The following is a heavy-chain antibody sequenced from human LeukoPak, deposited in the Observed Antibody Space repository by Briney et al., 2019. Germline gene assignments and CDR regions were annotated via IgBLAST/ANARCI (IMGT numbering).Heavy chain of an antibody. D-gene: IGHD2-2*01. J-gene: IGHJ5*02. CDR3: AKNWAVVPAATKSPNWFDP. Sequence: GGSLRLSCAASGFTFSSYAMSWVRQAPGKGLEWVSAISGSGGSTYYADSVKGRFTISRDNSKNTLYLQMNSLRAEDTAVYYCAKNWAVVPAATKSPNWFDPWGQGTLVTVSS. CDR1: GFTFSSYA. V-gene: IGHV3-23*01. CDR2: ISGSGGST.